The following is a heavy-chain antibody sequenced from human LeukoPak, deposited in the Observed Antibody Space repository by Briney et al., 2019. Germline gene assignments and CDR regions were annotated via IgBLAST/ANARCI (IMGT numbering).Heavy chain of an antibody. D-gene: IGHD1-7*01. Sequence: ASVKVSCKASGYTFTVYYMHWVRQAPGQGLEWMGWINPNSGGTNYAQKFQGRVTMTRDTSISTAYMELSRLRSDDTAVYYCARTLRKSNWNYGYWGQGTLATVSS. CDR2: INPNSGGT. CDR3: ARTLRKSNWNYGY. V-gene: IGHV1-2*02. J-gene: IGHJ4*02. CDR1: GYTFTVYY.